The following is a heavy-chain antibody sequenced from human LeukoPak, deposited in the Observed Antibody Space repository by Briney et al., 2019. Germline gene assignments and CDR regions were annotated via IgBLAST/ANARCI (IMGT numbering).Heavy chain of an antibody. CDR1: GYTFTSYA. V-gene: IGHV7-4-1*02. CDR2: INTNTGNP. J-gene: IGHJ4*02. CDR3: ARGSVGAPIPKDY. Sequence: ASVKVSCNASGYTFTSYAINWVRQAPGQGLEWMGWINTNTGNPTYAQGFTGRFVFSLDTSVSTAYLQISSLKAEDTAVYYCARGSVGAPIPKDYWGQGTLVTVSS. D-gene: IGHD5-12*01.